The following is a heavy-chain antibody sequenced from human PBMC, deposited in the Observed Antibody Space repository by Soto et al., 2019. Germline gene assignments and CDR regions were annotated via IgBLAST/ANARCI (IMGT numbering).Heavy chain of an antibody. CDR1: GYSFTNYW. CDR2: IYPGDSDT. Sequence: RGESLKISCKGSGYSFTNYWIGWVRQMPGKGLEWMGLIYPGDSDTRYSPSFEGQVTISADKSISTAYLQWSGLKASDTAMYYCARRKASSTTSLSFRAGFDYWGQGTLVTVSS. D-gene: IGHD2-2*01. J-gene: IGHJ4*02. V-gene: IGHV5-51*01. CDR3: ARRKASSTTSLSFRAGFDY.